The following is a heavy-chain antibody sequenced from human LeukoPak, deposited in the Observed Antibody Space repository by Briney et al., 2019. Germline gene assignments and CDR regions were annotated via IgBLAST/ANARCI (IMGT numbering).Heavy chain of an antibody. CDR1: GYSFTSYW. V-gene: IGHV5-51*01. Sequence: GESLKISFKGSGYSFTSYWIGWVRQMPGKGLEWMGIIYPGDSDTRHSPSFQGQVTISADKSISTAYLQWSSLKASDTAMYYCARRDFWSGYSFDYWGQGALVTVSS. J-gene: IGHJ4*02. D-gene: IGHD3-3*01. CDR2: IYPGDSDT. CDR3: ARRDFWSGYSFDY.